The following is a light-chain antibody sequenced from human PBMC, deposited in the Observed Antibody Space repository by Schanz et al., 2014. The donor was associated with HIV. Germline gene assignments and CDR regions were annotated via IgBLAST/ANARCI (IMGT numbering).Light chain of an antibody. CDR1: SSNIGAGYD. J-gene: IGLJ2*01. CDR3: GAWDSGRRAVV. V-gene: IGLV1-40*01. CDR2: GNS. Sequence: QSVLAQPPSVSGAPGQRVTISCTGSSSNIGAGYDVHWYQQLPGTAPKLLIYGNSNRPSGVPDRFSGSKSGTSASLAITGLQAGDEADYYCGAWDSGRRAVVFGGGTKLTVL.